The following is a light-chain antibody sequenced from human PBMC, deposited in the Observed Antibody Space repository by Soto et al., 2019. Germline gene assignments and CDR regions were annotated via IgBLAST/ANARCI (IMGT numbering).Light chain of an antibody. V-gene: IGLV3-21*02. Sequence: SYELTQPPSVSVAPGQTARITCGGNNIGSKSVHWYPQKPGHAPVLVVYEDCDRPSGIPERFSGSNAGNTATLTISRVEAGDEDDYYCQVWDSSSDHPGVVFGGGTQLTVL. J-gene: IGLJ2*01. CDR3: QVWDSSSDHPGVV. CDR2: EDC. CDR1: NIGSKS.